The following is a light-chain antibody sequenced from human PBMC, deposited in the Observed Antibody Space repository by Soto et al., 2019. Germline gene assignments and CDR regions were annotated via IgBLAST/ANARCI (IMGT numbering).Light chain of an antibody. Sequence: QSVLAQPPSASWTPGQRVTISCSGSSSNIGSNTVNFYQQLPGTAPKLLIYSNNKRPSGVPDRFSGSKSGTSASLAISGLKSEDEADYYCAAWDDSLNRDGFARGTKVTVL. J-gene: IGLJ1*01. CDR1: SSNIGSNT. CDR3: AAWDDSLNRDG. CDR2: SNN. V-gene: IGLV1-44*01.